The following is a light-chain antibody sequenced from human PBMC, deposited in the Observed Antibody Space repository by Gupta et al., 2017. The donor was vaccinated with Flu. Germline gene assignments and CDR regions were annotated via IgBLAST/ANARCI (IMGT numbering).Light chain of an antibody. CDR1: NLGTKS. J-gene: IGLJ3*02. V-gene: IGLV3-21*02. CDR3: QVWHISSDHLRV. CDR2: DDS. Sequence: SYVLTQPPSVSVAPGQTAKLTCGGDNLGTKSVHWYQQKPGQAPLLVVFDDSDLPSGIPERFSGSNSGNTATLTISKVEAGDEADYFCQVWHISSDHLRVFGGGTKLTVL.